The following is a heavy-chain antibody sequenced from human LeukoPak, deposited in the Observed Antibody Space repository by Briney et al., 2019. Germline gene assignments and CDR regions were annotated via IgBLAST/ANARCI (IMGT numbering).Heavy chain of an antibody. CDR3: ARGFPPRIYYDSSGYYSYFFDY. V-gene: IGHV1-18*01. D-gene: IGHD3-22*01. CDR2: ISGYNGNT. Sequence: ASVKVSCKASGGTFPSYGISWVRQAPGQGLEWMGWISGYNGNTKYAQKFQGRVTMTTDTSTSTAYMELRSLRSDDTAMYYCARGFPPRIYYDSSGYYSYFFDYWGQGTLVTVSS. J-gene: IGHJ4*02. CDR1: GGTFPSYG.